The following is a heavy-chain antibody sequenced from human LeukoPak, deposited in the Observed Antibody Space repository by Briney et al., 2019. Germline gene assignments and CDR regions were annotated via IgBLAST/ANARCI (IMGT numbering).Heavy chain of an antibody. CDR3: AKRADSSAHSFDY. CDR1: GFTFSSYS. J-gene: IGHJ4*02. Sequence: GGSLRLSRAASGFTFSSYSMNWVRQAPGKGLEWVSYISSSSSTIYYADSVKGRFTISRDNAKNSLYLQMDSLRVEDTAVYYCAKRADSSAHSFDYWGQGTLVTVSS. CDR2: ISSSSSTI. V-gene: IGHV3-48*04. D-gene: IGHD3-22*01.